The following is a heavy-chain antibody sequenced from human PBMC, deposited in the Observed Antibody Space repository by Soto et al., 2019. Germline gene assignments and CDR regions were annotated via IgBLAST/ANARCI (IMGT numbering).Heavy chain of an antibody. D-gene: IGHD2-2*01. CDR3: AKDRSSTSCYAFDY. J-gene: IGHJ4*02. V-gene: IGHV3-23*01. Sequence: EVQLLESGGGLVQPGGSLSLSCAASVFTFRNYAMSCARQAPGKGLECVSAISGSGGTTHYADSVKGRFTISRDKSKNTLYLQLNSLRVEDTDVYYCAKDRSSTSCYAFDYWGQGSLVTVSS. CDR2: ISGSGGTT. CDR1: VFTFRNYA.